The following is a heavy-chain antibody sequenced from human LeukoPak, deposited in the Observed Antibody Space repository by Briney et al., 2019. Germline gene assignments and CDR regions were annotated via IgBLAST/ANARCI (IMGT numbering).Heavy chain of an antibody. Sequence: SETLSLTCTVSGGSISSGDSYWSWIRQHPGKGLEWIGFIYNSESTFYNPSLKSRVTISVDTSKNHFSLQLNSVTAADTAVYYCVRHDGRGGATMGAFDSWGQGSLVTVSS. V-gene: IGHV4-31*03. CDR1: GGSISSGDSY. CDR2: IYNSEST. D-gene: IGHD5-12*01. CDR3: VRHDGRGGATMGAFDS. J-gene: IGHJ5*01.